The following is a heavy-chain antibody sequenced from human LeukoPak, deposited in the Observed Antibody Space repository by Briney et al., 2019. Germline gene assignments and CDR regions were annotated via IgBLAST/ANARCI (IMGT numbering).Heavy chain of an antibody. V-gene: IGHV3-23*01. CDR2: VSVSGENT. D-gene: IGHD3-10*01. CDR3: AKRVSYNSGSHFDY. Sequence: GGSLRLSCAASGFTFSSYALSWVRQAPGKGLEWASVVSVSGENTYYADSVKGRFTISRDNSKNTVYLQMNSLRAEDTAIYYCAKRVSYNSGSHFDYWGQGTLVTVSS. J-gene: IGHJ4*02. CDR1: GFTFSSYA.